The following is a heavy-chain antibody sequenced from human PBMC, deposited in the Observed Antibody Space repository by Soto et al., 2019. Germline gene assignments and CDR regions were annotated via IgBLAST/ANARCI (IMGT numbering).Heavy chain of an antibody. Sequence: GGSLRLSCAASGFTFSGSAMHWVRQASGKGLEWVGRIRSKANSYATAYAASVKGRFTISRDDSKKTGYLQMNSLKTEDTAVYYCTRHGTDGYCSGGSCRVGYYYYYMDVWGKGTTVTVSS. CDR2: IRSKANSYAT. V-gene: IGHV3-73*01. J-gene: IGHJ6*03. CDR3: TRHGTDGYCSGGSCRVGYYYYYMDV. CDR1: GFTFSGSA. D-gene: IGHD2-15*01.